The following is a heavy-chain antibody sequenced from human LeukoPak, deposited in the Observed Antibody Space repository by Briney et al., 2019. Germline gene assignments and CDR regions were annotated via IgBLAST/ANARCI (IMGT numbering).Heavy chain of an antibody. CDR1: GFTFSSYA. D-gene: IGHD6-19*01. Sequence: GGSLGLSCAASGFTFSSYAMSWVRQAPGKGLEWVSAISGSGGSTYYADSVKGRFTISRDNSKNTLYLQMNSLRAEDTAVYYCASSTRAVAGNFDYWGQGTLVTVSS. CDR2: ISGSGGST. V-gene: IGHV3-23*01. CDR3: ASSTRAVAGNFDY. J-gene: IGHJ4*02.